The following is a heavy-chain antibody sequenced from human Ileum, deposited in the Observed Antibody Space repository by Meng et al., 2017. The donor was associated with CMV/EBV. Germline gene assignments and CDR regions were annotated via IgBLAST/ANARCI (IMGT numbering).Heavy chain of an antibody. CDR3: AFYGSGSYSYYDY. J-gene: IGHJ4*02. CDR2: INSDGSST. Sequence: CAASGFTFSSYLMHWVRQAPGKGLVWVSRINSDGSSTSYADSVKGRFTISRDNAKNTLYLQMNSLRAEDTAVYYCAFYGSGSYSYYDYWGQGTLVTVSS. CDR1: GFTFSSYL. D-gene: IGHD3-10*01. V-gene: IGHV3-74*01.